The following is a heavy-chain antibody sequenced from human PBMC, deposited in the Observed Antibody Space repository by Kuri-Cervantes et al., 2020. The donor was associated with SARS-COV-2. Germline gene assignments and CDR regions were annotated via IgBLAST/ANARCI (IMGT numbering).Heavy chain of an antibody. D-gene: IGHD6-19*01. CDR1: GGSFSGYY. J-gene: IGHJ6*02. CDR3: ARAYGAGYSSGWYYYYYGMDV. V-gene: IGHV4-34*01. Sequence: GSLRLSCAVYGGSFSGYYWSWIRQPPGKGLEWIGEINHSGGTNYNPSLKSRVTISVDTSKNQFSLKLSSVTAADTAVYYCARAYGAGYSSGWYYYYYGMDVWGQGTTVTVSS. CDR2: INHSGGT.